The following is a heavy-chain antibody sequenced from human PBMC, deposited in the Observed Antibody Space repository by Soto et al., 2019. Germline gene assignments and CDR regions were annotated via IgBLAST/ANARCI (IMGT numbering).Heavy chain of an antibody. J-gene: IGHJ4*02. CDR1: GYTLSSYG. V-gene: IGHV1-18*01. CDR2: ISAYNGNT. Sequence: SVKVSCKASGYTLSSYGSSWVRQAPGQGLEWMGWISAYNGNTNYAQKLQGRVTMTTDTSTSTAYMELRSLRSDDTAVYYCAKRSGRNVDFDYWGQGTLVTVSS. CDR3: AKRSGRNVDFDY. D-gene: IGHD1-1*01.